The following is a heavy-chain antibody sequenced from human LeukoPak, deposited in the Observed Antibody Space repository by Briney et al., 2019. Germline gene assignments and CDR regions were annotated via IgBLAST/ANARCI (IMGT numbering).Heavy chain of an antibody. CDR3: ARGRPIRGVVVVAASYSRWFDP. V-gene: IGHV4-34*01. CDR2: INHSGST. D-gene: IGHD2-15*01. Sequence: SETQSLTCAVYGGSFSGYYWSWIRQPPGKGLEWIGEINHSGSTNYNPSLKSRVTISVDTSKNQFSLKLSSVTAADTAVYYCARGRPIRGVVVVAASYSRWFDPWGQGTLVTVSS. J-gene: IGHJ5*02. CDR1: GGSFSGYY.